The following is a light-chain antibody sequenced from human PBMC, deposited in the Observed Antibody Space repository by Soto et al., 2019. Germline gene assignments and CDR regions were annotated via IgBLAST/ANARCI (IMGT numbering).Light chain of an antibody. J-gene: IGLJ3*02. V-gene: IGLV4-60*02. CDR3: ETWNSNVWV. CDR1: SGHSSYI. CDR2: LEGRGSY. Sequence: QAVVTQSSSASASLGSSVELTCTLSSGHSSYIIAWHQQQPGKAPRYLMKLEGRGSYNKGSGVPDRFSGSSSGADRYLTISNLQFEDEADYYCETWNSNVWVFGGGTQLTVL.